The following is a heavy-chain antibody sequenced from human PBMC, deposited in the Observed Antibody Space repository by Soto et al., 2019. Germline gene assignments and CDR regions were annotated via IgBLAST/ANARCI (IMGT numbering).Heavy chain of an antibody. J-gene: IGHJ3*02. V-gene: IGHV4-31*03. CDR2: IYYSGST. CDR3: ARDRPHYYGSGKGAFDI. Sequence: QVQLQESGPGLVKPSQTLSLTCTVSGGSISSGGYYWSWIRRHPGKGLEWIRYIYYSGSTYYNPSLKSRVTISVDTSKNQFSLKLSSVTAADTAVYYCARDRPHYYGSGKGAFDIWGQGTMVTVSS. D-gene: IGHD3-10*01. CDR1: GGSISSGGYY.